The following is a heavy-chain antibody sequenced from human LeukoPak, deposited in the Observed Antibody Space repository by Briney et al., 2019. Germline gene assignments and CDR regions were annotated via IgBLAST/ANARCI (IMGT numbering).Heavy chain of an antibody. CDR1: GFTFSSYG. J-gene: IGHJ6*02. CDR3: ARVAFPSAWYSNYHYGMDV. Sequence: GGSLRLSCAASGFTFSSYGMHWVRQAPGKGLEWVAVIWYDGSNKYYADSVKGRFTISRDNSKNTLYLQMNSLRAEDTAVYYCARVAFPSAWYSNYHYGMDVWGQGTTVTVSS. V-gene: IGHV3-33*01. D-gene: IGHD4-4*01. CDR2: IWYDGSNK.